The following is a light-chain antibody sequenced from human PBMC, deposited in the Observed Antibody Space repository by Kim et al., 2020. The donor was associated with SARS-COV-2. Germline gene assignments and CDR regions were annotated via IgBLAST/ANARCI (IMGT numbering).Light chain of an antibody. CDR3: QQYGDSWYT. Sequence: EIVLTQSPGTLSLSPGERATLSCRANQSVNSNYLAWYQQKPGQAPRLLIYGASSRATGIPDRFSGSGSGTDFTLTISRLEPEDFVVYYCQQYGDSWYTFGQGTKLEI. J-gene: IGKJ2*01. CDR1: QSVNSNY. V-gene: IGKV3-20*01. CDR2: GAS.